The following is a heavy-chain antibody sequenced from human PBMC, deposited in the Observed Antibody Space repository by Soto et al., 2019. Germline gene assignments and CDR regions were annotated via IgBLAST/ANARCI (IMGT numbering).Heavy chain of an antibody. D-gene: IGHD2-21*02. J-gene: IGHJ4*02. Sequence: LSLSCAASGFSLSTNTMHWVRQVPGKGLEWVASISNDGRRKYYADFVKGRFTISRDTANNILYLEMNSLRAEDTSLYYCARVATAMTYDFWGQGTQVTVSS. CDR3: ARVATAMTYDF. CDR2: ISNDGRRK. CDR1: GFSLSTNT. V-gene: IGHV3-30*04.